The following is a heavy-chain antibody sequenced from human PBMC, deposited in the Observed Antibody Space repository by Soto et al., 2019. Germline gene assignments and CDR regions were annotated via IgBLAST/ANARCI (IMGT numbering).Heavy chain of an antibody. D-gene: IGHD2-2*02. Sequence: GASVNVSCKASVYTFSRYAMHWVRLAPGQRPEGMGWINTGNGNRKYSVKFQGRATITSDTAASTAYITLNSQGSHNPDVYSSASTGDDCSTGRCYMIYYWGQGTQVTVSS. J-gene: IGHJ4*02. CDR2: INTGNGNR. V-gene: IGHV1-3*04. CDR1: VYTFSRYA. CDR3: ASTGDDCSTGRCYMIYY.